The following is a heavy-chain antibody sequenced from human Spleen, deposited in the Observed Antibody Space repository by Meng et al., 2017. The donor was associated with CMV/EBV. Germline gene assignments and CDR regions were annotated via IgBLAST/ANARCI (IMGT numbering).Heavy chain of an antibody. Sequence: ASVKVSCKASGYMFTGYYVHWVRRAPGQGLEWMGWINPNSGGTNYAQNFQGRVTMTRDTSSSTAYMELNRLTSNDTAIYFCARLTNVARDFTIWGQGTVVTVSS. V-gene: IGHV1-2*02. CDR3: ARLTNVARDFTI. J-gene: IGHJ3*02. D-gene: IGHD2-8*01. CDR1: GYMFTGYY. CDR2: INPNSGGT.